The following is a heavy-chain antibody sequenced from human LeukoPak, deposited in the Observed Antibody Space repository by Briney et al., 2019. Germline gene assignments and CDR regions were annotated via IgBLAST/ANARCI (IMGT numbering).Heavy chain of an antibody. CDR2: ISYDGSNK. CDR3: ARDFGGFIAVAAWSAYTFDY. J-gene: IGHJ4*02. D-gene: IGHD6-19*01. Sequence: PGRSLRLSCAASGFTFSSYAMHWVRQAPGKGLEWVAVISYDGSNKYYADSVKGRFTISGDNSKNTLYLQMNSLRAEDTAVYYCARDFGGFIAVAAWSAYTFDYWGQGTLVTVSS. V-gene: IGHV3-30-3*01. CDR1: GFTFSSYA.